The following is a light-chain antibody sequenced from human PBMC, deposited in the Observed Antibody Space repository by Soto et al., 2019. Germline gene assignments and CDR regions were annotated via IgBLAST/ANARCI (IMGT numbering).Light chain of an antibody. CDR1: SSNIGNND. J-gene: IGLJ2*01. Sequence: QSVLTQPPSVSAAPGQTVTISCSGSSSNIGNNDVSWYQQLPGTAPKLLIDENNRRPSGIPNRFSGSKSGTSASLGITGLQTGDEADYYCGTWDNSLGAPVVFGGGTKLTVL. V-gene: IGLV1-51*02. CDR3: GTWDNSLGAPVV. CDR2: ENN.